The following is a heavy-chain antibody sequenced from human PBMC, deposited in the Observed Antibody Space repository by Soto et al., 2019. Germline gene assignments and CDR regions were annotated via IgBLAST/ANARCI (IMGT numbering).Heavy chain of an antibody. CDR1: GFTFSSYG. CDR2: IWYDGSNK. V-gene: IGHV3-33*01. J-gene: IGHJ5*02. CDR3: AREPLPEAYSSHHFGFDP. D-gene: IGHD6-13*01. Sequence: PGGSLRLSCAASGFTFSSYGMHWVRQAPGKGLEWVAVIWYDGSNKYYADSVKGRFTISRDNSKNTLYLQMNSLRAEDTAVYYCAREPLPEAYSSHHFGFDPWGQGTLVTVSS.